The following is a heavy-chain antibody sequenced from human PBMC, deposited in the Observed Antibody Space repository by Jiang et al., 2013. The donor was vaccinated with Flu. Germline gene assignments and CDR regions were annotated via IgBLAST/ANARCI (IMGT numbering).Heavy chain of an antibody. D-gene: IGHD2-15*01. J-gene: IGHJ4*02. CDR3: ARESLVVVVVAAHYFDY. V-gene: IGHV3-30*01. Sequence: VISYDGSNKYYADSVKGRFTISRDNSKNTLYLQMNSLRAEDTAVYYCARESLVVVVVAAHYFDYWGQGTLVTVSS. CDR2: ISYDGSNK.